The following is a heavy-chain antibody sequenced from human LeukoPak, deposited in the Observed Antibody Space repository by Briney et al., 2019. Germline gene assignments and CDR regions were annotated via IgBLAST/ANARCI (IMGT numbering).Heavy chain of an antibody. J-gene: IGHJ4*02. CDR2: MNPNSGNT. CDR3: ASALKRGSAGTLIDH. V-gene: IGHV1-8*01. D-gene: IGHD6-13*01. Sequence: ASVKVSCKASGYSFTSHDINWLRQATGQGLEWMGRMNPNSGNTGYAQKFQDRVTMTRNTSISTAYLELSSLGSEDTAMYYCASALKRGSAGTLIDHWGQGTLVTVSS. CDR1: GYSFTSHD.